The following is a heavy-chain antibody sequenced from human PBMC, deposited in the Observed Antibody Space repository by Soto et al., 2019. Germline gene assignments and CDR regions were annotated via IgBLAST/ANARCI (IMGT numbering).Heavy chain of an antibody. CDR3: ARLHDYGPSTDGALRQIDAFDI. J-gene: IGHJ3*02. Sequence: GESLKISCKGSGYSFTTYWIGWVRQMPGKGLEWMGIIFPGDSDTRYSPSFQGQVTISADNSISTASLQWSSLKASDTAMYYCARLHDYGPSTDGALRQIDAFDIWGQGTMVTVSS. D-gene: IGHD4-17*01. CDR2: IFPGDSDT. V-gene: IGHV5-51*01. CDR1: GYSFTTYW.